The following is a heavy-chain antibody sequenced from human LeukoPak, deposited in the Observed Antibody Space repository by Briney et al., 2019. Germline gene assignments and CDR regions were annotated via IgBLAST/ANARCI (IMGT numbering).Heavy chain of an antibody. J-gene: IGHJ5*02. D-gene: IGHD1-26*01. V-gene: IGHV3-7*05. CDR2: IKGDGSEI. CDR1: GFSFSTYW. Sequence: GGSLRLSCAASGFSFSTYWMSWVRQAPGKGLEWVANIKGDGSEIYYLDSVKGRFTISRDNAKNSLYLQMHSLRAEDTAVYYCAGGSVRFDPWGEGTLVTVSS. CDR3: AGGSVRFDP.